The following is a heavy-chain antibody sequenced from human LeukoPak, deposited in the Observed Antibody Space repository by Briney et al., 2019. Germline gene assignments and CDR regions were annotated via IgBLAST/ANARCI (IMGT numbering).Heavy chain of an antibody. J-gene: IGHJ4*02. Sequence: ASVKVSCKASGGTFNNFAISWVRQAPGQGLEWVGGIIPMSGTANYAQKFQGRVTITADESTSTAYMELSSLRSEDTAIYYCASPVKYYDTWSGYPPFDYWGQGTLVTVSS. CDR2: IIPMSGTA. CDR3: ASPVKYYDTWSGYPPFDY. CDR1: GGTFNNFA. V-gene: IGHV1-69*13. D-gene: IGHD3-3*01.